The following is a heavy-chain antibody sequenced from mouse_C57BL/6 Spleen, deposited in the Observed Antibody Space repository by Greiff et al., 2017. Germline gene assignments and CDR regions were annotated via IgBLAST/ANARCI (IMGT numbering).Heavy chain of an antibody. CDR1: GYTFTSYW. V-gene: IGHV1-61*01. D-gene: IGHD2-13*01. Sequence: QVQLQQPGAELVRPGSSVKLSCKASGYTFTSYWMDWVKQRPGQGLEWIGNIYPSDSETHYNQKFKDKATLTVDKSSSTAYMQLSSLTSEDSAVYYCARKTDYSDYFDYWGQGTTLTVSS. J-gene: IGHJ2*01. CDR3: ARKTDYSDYFDY. CDR2: IYPSDSET.